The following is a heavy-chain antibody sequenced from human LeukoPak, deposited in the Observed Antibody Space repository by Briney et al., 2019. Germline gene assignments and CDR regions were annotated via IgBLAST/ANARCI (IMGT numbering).Heavy chain of an antibody. CDR3: ARRRDYFDY. CDR2: VYFSGST. V-gene: IGHV4-61*01. Sequence: SETLSLTCTVSGGSVNSGTYYWSWIRQPPGKGLEWLGYVYFSGSTNYNPSLKSRVTISADTSKHQFSLKLTSVTAADTAVYYCARRRDYFDYWGQGTRVSVSP. CDR1: GGSVNSGTYY. J-gene: IGHJ4*02.